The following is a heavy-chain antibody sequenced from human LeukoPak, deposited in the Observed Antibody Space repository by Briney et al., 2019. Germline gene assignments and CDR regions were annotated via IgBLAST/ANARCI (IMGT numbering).Heavy chain of an antibody. D-gene: IGHD2-2*01. CDR1: GFTFSSYA. CDR2: ISYDGSNK. V-gene: IGHV3-30*04. J-gene: IGHJ4*02. CDR3: ARGSDIVVVPAATGGFDY. Sequence: GGSLRLSCAASGFTFSSYAMHWVRQAPGKGLEWVAVISYDGSNKYYADSVKGRFTISRDNSKNTLYLQMNGLRAEDTAVYYCARGSDIVVVPAATGGFDYWGQGTLVTVSS.